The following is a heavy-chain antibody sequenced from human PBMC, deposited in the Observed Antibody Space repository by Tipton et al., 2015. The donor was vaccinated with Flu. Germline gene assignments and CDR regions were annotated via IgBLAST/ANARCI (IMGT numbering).Heavy chain of an antibody. Sequence: QLVQSGAEVKKPGSSVKVSCTASGYNFNTDPISWVRQAPGQGLEWMGGITPIFDTTSYAQKIAGRVTITADESSKTVYMELSRLTSEDTAVYYCARGGIPVAGTNYYGHWGQGTLVTVSS. D-gene: IGHD6-19*01. V-gene: IGHV1-69*01. CDR3: ARGGIPVAGTNYYGH. J-gene: IGHJ4*02. CDR1: GYNFNTDP. CDR2: ITPIFDTT.